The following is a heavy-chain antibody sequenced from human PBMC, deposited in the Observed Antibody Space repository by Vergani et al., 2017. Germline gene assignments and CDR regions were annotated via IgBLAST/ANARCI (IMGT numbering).Heavy chain of an antibody. CDR2: ISSSSSYI. CDR1: GFTFSSYS. V-gene: IGHV3-21*01. CDR3: ARDGGYSGYDSYFDY. Sequence: EVQLVESGGGLVKPGGSLRLSCAASGFTFSSYSMNWVRQAPGKGLEWVSSISSSSSYIYYADSVKGRFTISRDNAKNSLYLQMNSLRAEETAVYYCARDGGYSGYDSYFDYWGQGTLVTVSS. J-gene: IGHJ4*02. D-gene: IGHD5-12*01.